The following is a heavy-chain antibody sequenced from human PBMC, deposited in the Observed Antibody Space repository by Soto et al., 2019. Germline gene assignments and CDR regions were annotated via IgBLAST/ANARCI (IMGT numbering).Heavy chain of an antibody. CDR2: IKSKTTGGTI. CDR3: ATTGGSSWPPY. J-gene: IGHJ4*02. V-gene: IGHV3-15*07. CDR1: GLTFSNLW. Sequence: DVQLVESGGDLLKPGGSLRLSCAASGLTFSNLWMNWVRQAPGKGLEWVGRIKSKTTGGTIEYAAPLKGRCTISRDDSQDTVFLEMNNLQIEDTAVYYCATTGGSSWPPYWGQGTLVTVSS. D-gene: IGHD6-13*01.